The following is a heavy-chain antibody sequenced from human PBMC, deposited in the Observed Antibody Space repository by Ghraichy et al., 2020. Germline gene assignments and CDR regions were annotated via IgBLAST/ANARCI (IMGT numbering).Heavy chain of an antibody. V-gene: IGHV4-39*01. CDR2: IYYSGST. J-gene: IGHJ5*02. D-gene: IGHD3-22*01. CDR1: GGSISSSSYY. CDR3: ARHVAPYYYDSSGYYYPFNWFDP. Sequence: SETLSLTCTVSGGSISSSSYYWGWIRQPPGKGLEWIGSIYYSGSTYYNPSLKSRVTISVDTSKNQFSLELSSVTAADTAVYYCARHVAPYYYDSSGYYYPFNWFDPWGKRTLVTVSS.